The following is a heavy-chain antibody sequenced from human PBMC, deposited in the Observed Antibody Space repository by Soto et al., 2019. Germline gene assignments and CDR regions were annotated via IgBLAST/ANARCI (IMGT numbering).Heavy chain of an antibody. V-gene: IGHV1-18*01. J-gene: IGHJ4*02. CDR1: GYTFTSYG. Sequence: ASVKVSCKASGYTFTSYGISWVRQAPGQGLEWMGWISAYNGNTNYAQKLQGRVTMTTDTSTSTAYMELRSLRSDDTAVYYCARSLRYSITIFGVVPYYFDYWGQGTLVTVSS. CDR2: ISAYNGNT. CDR3: ARSLRYSITIFGVVPYYFDY. D-gene: IGHD3-3*01.